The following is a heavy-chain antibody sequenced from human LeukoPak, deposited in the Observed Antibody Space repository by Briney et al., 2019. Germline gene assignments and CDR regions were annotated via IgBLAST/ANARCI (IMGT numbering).Heavy chain of an antibody. J-gene: IGHJ4*02. Sequence: PSQTLSLTCTVSGGSISSDNYYWSWIRQPPGKGLEWIGYIYHSGSTYHNPSLKSRVTISEDRSKNQFSLKLNSVTAADTAVYYCARVITNFAVVINNLGVHYFDYWGQGTLVTVSS. CDR2: IYHSGST. CDR1: GGSISSDNYY. D-gene: IGHD3-3*01. V-gene: IGHV4-30-2*01. CDR3: ARVITNFAVVINNLGVHYFDY.